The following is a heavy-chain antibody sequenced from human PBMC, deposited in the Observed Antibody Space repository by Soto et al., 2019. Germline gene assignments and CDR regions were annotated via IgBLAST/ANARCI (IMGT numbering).Heavy chain of an antibody. V-gene: IGHV1-3*01. CDR3: VRRHVSATGIDWFDP. Sequence: ASVKVSCKASGYTFTSYGIHWVRQAPGQRLEWMGWINAANGDTKYSPKFQGRVTITRDTSASTAYMELSSLRSEDTAMYYCVRRHVSATGIDWFDPWGQGTLVTVSS. J-gene: IGHJ5*02. D-gene: IGHD6-13*01. CDR2: INAANGDT. CDR1: GYTFTSYG.